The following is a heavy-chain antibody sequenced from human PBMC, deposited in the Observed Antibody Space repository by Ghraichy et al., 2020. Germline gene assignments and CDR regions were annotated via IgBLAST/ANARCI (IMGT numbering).Heavy chain of an antibody. CDR3: AKDDVKWGSYSNVMDV. D-gene: IGHD2-15*01. CDR2: ITDSGGNT. CDR1: GITFSSYV. Sequence: GGSLRLSCAASGITFSSYVMHWVRQAPGKGLEWVSGITDSGGNTFYADSVKGRFTISRDNSKNTLYLQMNSLRAEDTAVYYCAKDDVKWGSYSNVMDVWGQGNTISVSS. V-gene: IGHV3-23*01. J-gene: IGHJ6*02.